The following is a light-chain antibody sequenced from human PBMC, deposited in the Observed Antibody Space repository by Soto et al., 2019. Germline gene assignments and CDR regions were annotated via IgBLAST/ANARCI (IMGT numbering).Light chain of an antibody. Sequence: QSALTQPASVSGSPGQSIIISCTGTSSDVGAYNSVSWYQQHPGKAPKLIIYDVSTRPSGISDRFSGSKSGNTASLTISGLQAEDESDYYCSSYTTSVTYVFGTGTKLTVL. J-gene: IGLJ1*01. CDR2: DVS. V-gene: IGLV2-14*01. CDR3: SSYTTSVTYV. CDR1: SSDVGAYNS.